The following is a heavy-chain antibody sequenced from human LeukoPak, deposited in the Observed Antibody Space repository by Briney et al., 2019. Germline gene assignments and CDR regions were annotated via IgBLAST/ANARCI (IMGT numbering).Heavy chain of an antibody. CDR3: ARAPYSGRYSAYYYYYMDV. J-gene: IGHJ6*03. CDR1: GFSFSSYG. Sequence: GGSLRLSCAASGFSFSSYGMHWVRQAPGKGLEWVAVISYDGSSKYYEDSAKGRFTISRDNTKNTLYLQLNSLRAEDTAVYYCARAPYSGRYSAYYYYYMDVWGKGTTVTVSS. CDR2: ISYDGSSK. D-gene: IGHD1-26*01. V-gene: IGHV3-30*03.